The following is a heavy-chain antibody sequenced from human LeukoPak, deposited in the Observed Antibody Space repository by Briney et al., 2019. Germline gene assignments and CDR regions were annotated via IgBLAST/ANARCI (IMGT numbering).Heavy chain of an antibody. D-gene: IGHD3-10*01. V-gene: IGHV3-48*02. J-gene: IGHJ4*02. CDR2: ISGSSSTI. CDR3: AREDRFGFDY. Sequence: GGSLRLSCAASGFTFSSYSMNWVRQAPGKGLEWVSSISGSSSTIYYADSVRGRFTISRDNAKNSLYLQMNSLRDEDTAVYYCAREDRFGFDYWGQGTLVTVSS. CDR1: GFTFSSYS.